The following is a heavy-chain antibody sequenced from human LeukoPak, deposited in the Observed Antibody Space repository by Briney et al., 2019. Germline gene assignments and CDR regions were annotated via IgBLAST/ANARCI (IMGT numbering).Heavy chain of an antibody. D-gene: IGHD3-10*01. CDR1: GFTFSSYE. V-gene: IGHV3-48*03. CDR3: ARMHGEIDY. J-gene: IGHJ4*02. CDR2: ISSSGSNI. Sequence: GGSLRLSCAASGFTFSSYEMNWVRQAPGKGLEWDSYISSSGSNIYYADSVKGRFTISRDNAKNSLYLQMNSLRAEDTAVYYCARMHGEIDYWGQGILVTVSS.